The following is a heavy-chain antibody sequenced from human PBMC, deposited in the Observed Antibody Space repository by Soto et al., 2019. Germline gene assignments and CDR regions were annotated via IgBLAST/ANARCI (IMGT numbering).Heavy chain of an antibody. D-gene: IGHD6-25*01. J-gene: IGHJ4*02. V-gene: IGHV1-18*01. CDR1: GYTFTSYG. Sequence: QVQLVQSGAEVKKPGASVKVSCKTSGYTFTSYGISWVRQAPGQGLEWMGWISGYNGNTNYAEKHQGRVTMTTDTSTSTAYMKLRSLRSDDTAVYYWAGDCAAAGRIDYWGQGTLGSHSS. CDR2: ISGYNGNT. CDR3: AGDCAAAGRIDY.